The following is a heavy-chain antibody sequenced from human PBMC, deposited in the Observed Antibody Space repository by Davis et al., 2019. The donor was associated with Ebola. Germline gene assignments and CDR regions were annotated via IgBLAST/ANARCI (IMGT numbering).Heavy chain of an antibody. V-gene: IGHV3-30*03. CDR1: GFTFSNYW. CDR3: ARDTDSSIWFWAYFDY. Sequence: GESLKISCAASGFTFSNYWMSWVRQAPGKGLEWVAVISYDGSNKYYADSVKGRFTISRDNAKNSLYLQMNSLRDEDTAVYYCARDTDSSIWFWAYFDYWGQGTLVTVSS. CDR2: ISYDGSNK. J-gene: IGHJ4*02. D-gene: IGHD6-13*01.